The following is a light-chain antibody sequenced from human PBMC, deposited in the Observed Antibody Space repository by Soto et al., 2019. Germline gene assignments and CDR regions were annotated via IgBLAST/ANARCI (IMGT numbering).Light chain of an antibody. Sequence: DIQLTQSPSFLSASVGDRVTITCRASQGISSYLAWHQQKPGKAPQLLIYAASTLQSGVPSRFSGSGSGTEFTLTISSLQPEDFATYYCQQLNSYPLTFGGGTKVEIK. CDR3: QQLNSYPLT. J-gene: IGKJ4*01. V-gene: IGKV1-9*01. CDR2: AAS. CDR1: QGISSY.